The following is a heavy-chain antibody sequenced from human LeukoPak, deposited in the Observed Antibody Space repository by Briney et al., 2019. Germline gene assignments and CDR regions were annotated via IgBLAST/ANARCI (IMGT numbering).Heavy chain of an antibody. V-gene: IGHV4-38-2*02. J-gene: IGHJ4*02. CDR1: GYSISSGYY. D-gene: IGHD3-3*01. CDR3: AREVRFLEWLSENYFDY. CDR2: IYHSGST. Sequence: SETLSLTCTVSGYSISSGYYWGWIRQPPGKGLEWIGSIYHSGSTYYSPSLKSRVTISVDTSKNQFSLKLSSVTAADTAVYYCAREVRFLEWLSENYFDYWGQGTLVTVSS.